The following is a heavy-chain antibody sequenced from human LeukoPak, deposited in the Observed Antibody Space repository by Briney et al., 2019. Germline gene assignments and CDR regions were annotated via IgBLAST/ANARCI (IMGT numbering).Heavy chain of an antibody. Sequence: GGSLRLSCAASGFTFSSYWMHWVRQAPGKGLVWVSRINGDGSSTNYADSVKGRFTISRDNSENSLYLQMDSLTAEDTAVYYCTRKGSQWDFLVDYWGQGTRVAVSP. V-gene: IGHV3-74*01. CDR1: GFTFSSYW. CDR2: INGDGSST. CDR3: TRKGSQWDFLVDY. J-gene: IGHJ4*02. D-gene: IGHD2/OR15-2a*01.